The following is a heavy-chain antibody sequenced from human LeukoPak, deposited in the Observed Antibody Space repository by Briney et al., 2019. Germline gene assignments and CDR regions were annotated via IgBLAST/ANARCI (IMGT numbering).Heavy chain of an antibody. CDR1: GGSISSDSYY. Sequence: SETLSLTCTVSGGSISSDSYYWVWIRQPPGKGLEWIGSIFHSGSIYYNPFLKSRVTIAVDTPKNQFSLKLNSVTAADTAVYYCARGRSHYYDSSGRRWFDPWGQGTLVTVSS. D-gene: IGHD3-22*01. CDR2: IFHSGSI. J-gene: IGHJ5*02. V-gene: IGHV4-39*07. CDR3: ARGRSHYYDSSGRRWFDP.